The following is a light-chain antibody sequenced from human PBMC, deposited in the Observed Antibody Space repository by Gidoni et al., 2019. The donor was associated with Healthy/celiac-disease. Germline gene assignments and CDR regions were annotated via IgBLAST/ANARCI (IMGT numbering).Light chain of an antibody. CDR1: QSISSY. J-gene: IGKJ4*01. V-gene: IGKV1-39*01. Sequence: DIQKTQTPSSLSASVGDSVTITCRASQSISSYLTWYQQKPGKAPTLLIYAASSLQSGVPSRFSGSGSGTDFTLTISSLQPEDFATYYCQQSYSTPLTFGGGTKVEIK. CDR3: QQSYSTPLT. CDR2: AAS.